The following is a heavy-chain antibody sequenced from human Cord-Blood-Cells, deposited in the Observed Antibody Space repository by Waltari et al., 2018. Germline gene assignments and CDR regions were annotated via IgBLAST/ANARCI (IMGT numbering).Heavy chain of an antibody. V-gene: IGHV3-53*01. Sequence: EVQLVESGGGLIQPGGSLRLSCAASGFAVSSNHRSWVRQAPRKGLEWVSVIYSGGSTYYADSVKGRFTISRDNSKNTLYLQMNSLRAEDTAVYYCARDPTGYSAAWGQGTLVTVSS. CDR1: GFAVSSNH. CDR2: IYSGGST. CDR3: ARDPTGYSAA. D-gene: IGHD4-4*01. J-gene: IGHJ4*02.